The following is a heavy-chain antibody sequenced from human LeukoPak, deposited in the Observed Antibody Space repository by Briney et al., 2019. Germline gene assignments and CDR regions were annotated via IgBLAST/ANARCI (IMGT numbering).Heavy chain of an antibody. CDR3: AHLPRGYSSSWLDY. CDR1: GFSLSTSGVG. Sequence: SGPTLVKPTQTLTLTCTFSGFSLSTSGVGVGWIRQPPGKALEWLALIYWNDDKSYSPSLNSRLTITKDTSKNQVVLTMTNMDPVDTATYYCAHLPRGYSSSWLDYWGQGTLVTVSS. V-gene: IGHV2-5*01. CDR2: IYWNDDK. J-gene: IGHJ4*02. D-gene: IGHD6-13*01.